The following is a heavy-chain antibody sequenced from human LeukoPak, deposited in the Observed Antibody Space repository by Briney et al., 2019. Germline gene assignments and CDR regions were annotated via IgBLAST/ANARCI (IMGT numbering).Heavy chain of an antibody. J-gene: IGHJ4*02. CDR3: ARHFGGSSGYYDY. Sequence: PSETLSLTCTVSGGSISSYYWSWIRQPPGKGLEWIGYIYYSGSTNYNPSLKSRVTISVDTSKNQFSLKLSSVTAADTAVYYCARHFGGSSGYYDYWGQGTLVTVSS. V-gene: IGHV4-59*08. D-gene: IGHD3-22*01. CDR2: IYYSGST. CDR1: GGSISSYY.